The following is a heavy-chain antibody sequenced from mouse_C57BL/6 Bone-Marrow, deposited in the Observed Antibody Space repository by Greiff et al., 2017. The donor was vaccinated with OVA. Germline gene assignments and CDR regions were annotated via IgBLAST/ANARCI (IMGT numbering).Heavy chain of an antibody. J-gene: IGHJ2*01. Sequence: QVQLQQPGAELVKPGASVKLSCKASGYTFTSYWMHWVKQRPGQGLEWIGMIHPNSGSTNYNEKFKSKATLTVDKSSSTAYMQLSSLTSEDSAVYYCAREGSNYVPSFDYWGQGTTLTVSS. CDR3: AREGSNYVPSFDY. CDR2: IHPNSGST. V-gene: IGHV1-64*01. CDR1: GYTFTSYW. D-gene: IGHD2-5*01.